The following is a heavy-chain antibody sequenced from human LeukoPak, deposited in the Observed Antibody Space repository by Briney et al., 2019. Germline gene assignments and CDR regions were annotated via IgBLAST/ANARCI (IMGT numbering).Heavy chain of an antibody. Sequence: PGGSLRLSCAASGFTFSSYGMHWVRQAPGKGLEWVAFIRYDGSNKYYADSVKGRFTISRDNSKNTLYLQMNSLRAEDTAVYYCAKPAGDTAMVSSHFDYWGQGTLVTVSS. CDR1: GFTFSSYG. CDR2: IRYDGSNK. CDR3: AKPAGDTAMVSSHFDY. D-gene: IGHD5-18*01. V-gene: IGHV3-30*02. J-gene: IGHJ4*02.